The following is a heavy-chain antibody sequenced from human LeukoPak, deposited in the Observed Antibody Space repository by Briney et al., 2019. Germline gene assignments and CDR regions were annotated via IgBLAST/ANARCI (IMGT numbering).Heavy chain of an antibody. Sequence: PGGSLRLSYAASGFTFSSYWMHCVRQAPGKGLVWVSRINSDGSSTSYADSVKGRFTISRDNAKNTLYLQMNSLRAEDTAVYYCACSSPVVPAAMGAFDIWGQGTMVTVSS. J-gene: IGHJ3*02. CDR3: ACSSPVVPAAMGAFDI. CDR1: GFTFSSYW. V-gene: IGHV3-74*01. D-gene: IGHD2-2*01. CDR2: INSDGSST.